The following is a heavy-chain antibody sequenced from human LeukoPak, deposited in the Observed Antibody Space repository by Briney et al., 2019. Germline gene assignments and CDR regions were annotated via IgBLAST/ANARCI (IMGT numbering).Heavy chain of an antibody. D-gene: IGHD1-26*01. CDR1: GGSFSGYY. CDR2: INHSGST. CDR3: ARTLPRRGSYFDY. J-gene: IGHJ4*02. Sequence: SETLSLTCAVYGGSFSGYYWSWIRQPPGKGLEWIGEINHSGSTNYNPSLKSRVTISVDTSKNQFSLKLSSVTAADTAVYYCARTLPRRGSYFDYWGQGTLVTVSS. V-gene: IGHV4-34*01.